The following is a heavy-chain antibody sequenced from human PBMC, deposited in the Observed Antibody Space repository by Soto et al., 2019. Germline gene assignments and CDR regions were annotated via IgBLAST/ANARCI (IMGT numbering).Heavy chain of an antibody. CDR1: GYTFHNYG. D-gene: IGHD1-26*01. CDR2: ISAYNYNT. J-gene: IGHJ6*02. CDR3: ARGVGATTNYYYYYGMDV. V-gene: IGHV1-8*02. Sequence: GASVKFSCKASGYTFHNYGVNWVRQAPGHGLEWMGRISAYNYNTHYAQNFQGRVTMTRNTSISTAYMELSSLRSEDTAVYYCARGVGATTNYYYYYGMDVWGQGTTVTVSS.